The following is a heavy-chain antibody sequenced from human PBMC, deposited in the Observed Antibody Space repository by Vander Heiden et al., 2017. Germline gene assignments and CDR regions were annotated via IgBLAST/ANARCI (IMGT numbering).Heavy chain of an antibody. V-gene: IGHV3-33*01. D-gene: IGHD3-22*01. CDR3: AREEVVITPYYYGMDV. Sequence: GRSLRLPCAASGFTLSSYGMHWVRQAPGKGLEWVAVIWYDGSNKYYADSVKGRFTISRDNSKNTLYLQMNSLRAEDTAVYYCAREEVVITPYYYGMDVWGQGTTVTVSS. CDR1: GFTLSSYG. CDR2: IWYDGSNK. J-gene: IGHJ6*02.